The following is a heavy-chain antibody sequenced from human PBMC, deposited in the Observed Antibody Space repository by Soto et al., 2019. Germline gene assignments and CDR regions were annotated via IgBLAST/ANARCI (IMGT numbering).Heavy chain of an antibody. Sequence: SETLSLTCAVYGGSFNGYYWSWIRQPPGKGLEWIGEINHSGSTNYNPSLKSRVTISVDTSKNQFSLKLSSVTAADTAVYYCARTVGDQLHPYYYYYMDVWGKGTTVTVSS. J-gene: IGHJ6*03. V-gene: IGHV4-34*01. D-gene: IGHD2-2*01. CDR3: ARTVGDQLHPYYYYYMDV. CDR2: INHSGST. CDR1: GGSFNGYY.